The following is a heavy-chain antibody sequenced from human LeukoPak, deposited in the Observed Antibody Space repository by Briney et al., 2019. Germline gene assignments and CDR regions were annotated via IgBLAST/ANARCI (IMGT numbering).Heavy chain of an antibody. Sequence: GGSLRLSCAASGFTFSRYSMNWVRQAPGKGLEWVSSMSIISGIKFYADSVKGRFTISRDNGENSLYLQMNSPRVEDTAVYYCAREFEYRTSGAGYWGQGTLVTVSS. CDR2: MSIISGIK. CDR3: AREFEYRTSGAGY. D-gene: IGHD6-6*01. CDR1: GFTFSRYS. J-gene: IGHJ4*02. V-gene: IGHV3-21*01.